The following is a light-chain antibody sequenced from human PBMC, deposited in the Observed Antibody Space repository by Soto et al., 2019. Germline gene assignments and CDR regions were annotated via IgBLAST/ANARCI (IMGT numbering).Light chain of an antibody. J-gene: IGKJ5*01. V-gene: IGKV3D-11*01. CDR3: QQRSNWHSIT. CDR1: QGVGST. Sequence: EILMTQSPATLSVSPGERVTLSCRASQGVGSTLAWYRQQPGQAPRLLIYDASNRATGIPARFSGSGSGTDFTLTISSLEHEDFAVYYCQQRSNWHSITFGQGTRLEIK. CDR2: DAS.